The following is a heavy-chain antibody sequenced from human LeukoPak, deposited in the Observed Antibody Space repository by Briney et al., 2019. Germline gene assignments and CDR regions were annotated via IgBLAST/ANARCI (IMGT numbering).Heavy chain of an antibody. D-gene: IGHD5-24*01. Sequence: HPGGSVRLSCAASGFTFSGSAMHWVRQASEKGLEWVGRIRSKANSYATAYAASVKGRFTISRDDSKNTAYLQMNSLKTEDTAVYYCTRSPDDGYNRRNWFDPWGQGTLVTVSS. J-gene: IGHJ5*02. CDR2: IRSKANSYAT. CDR3: TRSPDDGYNRRNWFDP. CDR1: GFTFSGSA. V-gene: IGHV3-73*01.